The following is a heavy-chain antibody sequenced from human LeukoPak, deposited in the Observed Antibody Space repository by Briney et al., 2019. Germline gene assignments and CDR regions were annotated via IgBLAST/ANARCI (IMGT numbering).Heavy chain of an antibody. J-gene: IGHJ4*02. V-gene: IGHV4-34*01. CDR3: ARGHHFGVVSFDY. CDR2: INHSGST. Sequence: SETLSLTCAVYGGSFSGHYWSWIRQPPGKGLEWIGEINHSGSTNYNPSLKSRVTISVDTSKNQFSLKLSSVTAADTAAYYCARGHHFGVVSFDYWGQGTLVTVSS. D-gene: IGHD3-3*01. CDR1: GGSFSGHY.